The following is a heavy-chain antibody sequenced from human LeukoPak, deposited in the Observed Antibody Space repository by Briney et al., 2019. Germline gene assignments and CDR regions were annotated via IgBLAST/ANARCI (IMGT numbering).Heavy chain of an antibody. CDR1: GFTFSGSA. D-gene: IGHD2-15*01. CDR3: TRDRGTYNWFDP. V-gene: IGHV3-73*01. Sequence: GGSLKLSCAASGFTFSGSAVHWVRQSSGKGLEGVGHIDKKDNLYATAYAESVKGRFTISRDDSKDTAFPHMDSLKTEDTALYYCTRDRGTYNWFDPWGQGTLVTVSS. J-gene: IGHJ5*02. CDR2: IDKKDNLYAT.